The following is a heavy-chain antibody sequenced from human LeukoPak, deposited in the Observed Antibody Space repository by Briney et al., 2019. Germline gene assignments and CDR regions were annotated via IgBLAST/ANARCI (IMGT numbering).Heavy chain of an antibody. V-gene: IGHV3-30-3*01. D-gene: IGHD2-2*02. J-gene: IGHJ6*02. CDR2: ISYDGSNK. Sequence: PGRSLRLSCAASGFTFSSYAMHWVRQAPGKGLEWVAVISYDGSNKYYADSVKGRFTISRDNSKNTLYLQMNSLRAEDTAVYYCARDLADTVVVPAAIHYYYYGMDVWGQGTTVTVSS. CDR1: GFTFSSYA. CDR3: ARDLADTVVVPAAIHYYYYGMDV.